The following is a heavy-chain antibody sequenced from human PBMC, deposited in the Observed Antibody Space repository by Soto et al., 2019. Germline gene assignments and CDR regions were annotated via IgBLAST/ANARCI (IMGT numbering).Heavy chain of an antibody. V-gene: IGHV3-7*01. Sequence: GGSLRLSCAASGITFSNYWMTWVRQAPGKGLEWVANIKQDGSEKFYVGSVKGRFTISRDNAKNSLYLQMNSLRAEDTAVYYCARDQDDSSDAFDIWGQGTMVTVSS. D-gene: IGHD3-3*01. CDR1: GITFSNYW. CDR3: ARDQDDSSDAFDI. J-gene: IGHJ3*02. CDR2: IKQDGSEK.